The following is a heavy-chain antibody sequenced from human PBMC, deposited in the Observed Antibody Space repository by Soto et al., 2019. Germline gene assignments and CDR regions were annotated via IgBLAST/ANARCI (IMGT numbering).Heavy chain of an antibody. CDR1: GGSISSYY. V-gene: IGHV4-59*08. CDR2: IYYSGST. D-gene: IGHD6-13*01. J-gene: IGHJ6*03. CDR3: PILNGYYHYMVV. Sequence: PSETLSLTCTVSGGSISSYYWTWIRQPPGKGLEWIGYIYYSGSTNYNPSLKSRVTISVATSKTQFSLKLSSVTAADTAVYYCPILNGYYHYMVVWGKSTTVTV.